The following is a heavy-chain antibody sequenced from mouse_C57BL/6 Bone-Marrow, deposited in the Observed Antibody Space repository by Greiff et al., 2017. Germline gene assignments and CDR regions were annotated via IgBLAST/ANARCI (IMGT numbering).Heavy chain of an antibody. CDR2: IDPENGDT. J-gene: IGHJ2*01. D-gene: IGHD2-4*01. Sequence: EVQLQQSGAELVRPGASDKLSCTASGFNIKDDYMHWVKQRPEQGLEWIGWIDPENGDTEYASKFQGKATITADTSSNTAYLQLSSLTSEDTAVYYCTTENYDYRLDYWGQGTTLTVSS. CDR1: GFNIKDDY. V-gene: IGHV14-4*01. CDR3: TTENYDYRLDY.